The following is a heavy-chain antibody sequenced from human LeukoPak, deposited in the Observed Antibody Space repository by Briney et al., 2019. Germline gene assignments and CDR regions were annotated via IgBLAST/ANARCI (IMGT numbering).Heavy chain of an antibody. J-gene: IGHJ4*02. CDR2: INHSGST. Sequence: PSETLSLTCAVSGGSFSGYYWSWIRQPPRKGLEWIGEINHSGSTNYNPSLKSRVTISVDTSKNQFSLKLSSVTAADTAVYYCARAIAVAGQAGIWGQGTLVTVSS. CDR3: ARAIAVAGQAGI. V-gene: IGHV4-34*01. CDR1: GGSFSGYY. D-gene: IGHD6-19*01.